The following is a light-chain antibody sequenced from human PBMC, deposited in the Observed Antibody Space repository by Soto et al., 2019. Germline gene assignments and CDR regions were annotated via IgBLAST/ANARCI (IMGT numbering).Light chain of an antibody. Sequence: DIQLTQSPSLLSASVGDRVTMTCRASLGISGYLAWYQQKPGKVPRLLIYSASTLQSGVPSRFSGSGSGTEFTLTISRLEPEDFAVYYCQQYGSSPFTFGPGTKVDIK. CDR2: SAS. CDR3: QQYGSSPFT. V-gene: IGKV1-9*01. J-gene: IGKJ3*01. CDR1: LGISGY.